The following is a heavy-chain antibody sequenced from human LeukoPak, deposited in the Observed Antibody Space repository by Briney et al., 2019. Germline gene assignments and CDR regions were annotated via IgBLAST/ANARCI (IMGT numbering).Heavy chain of an antibody. D-gene: IGHD1-26*01. J-gene: IGHJ3*01. CDR1: GFTFRTYW. Sequence: GGSLRLSCAASGFTFRTYWMSWIRQAPGKGPEWVADINQDGSEEYYVQSVKGRFTVSRDNAQNAVFLQMTNLRADETAVYYCARWKMELQRNAFDFWGKGTVVTVSS. CDR3: ARWKMELQRNAFDF. CDR2: INQDGSEE. V-gene: IGHV3-7*01.